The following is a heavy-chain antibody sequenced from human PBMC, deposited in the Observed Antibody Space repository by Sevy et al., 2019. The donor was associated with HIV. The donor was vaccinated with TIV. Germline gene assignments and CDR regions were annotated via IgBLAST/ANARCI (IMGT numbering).Heavy chain of an antibody. V-gene: IGHV1-24*01. J-gene: IGHJ4*02. CDR2: FDPEDGET. CDR3: ATTKDYYESYGSPFDY. Sequence: ASVKVSCKVSGSTLSRLSMHWVRQVPGKGLEWMASFDPEDGETIYARKFQGSVTMTEDTSTDTAYMELSSLRSEDTAVYYCATTKDYYESYGSPFDYWGQGTLVTVSS. D-gene: IGHD3-22*01. CDR1: GSTLSRLS.